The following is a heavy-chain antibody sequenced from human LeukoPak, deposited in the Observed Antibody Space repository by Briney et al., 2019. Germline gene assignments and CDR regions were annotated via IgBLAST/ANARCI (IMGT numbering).Heavy chain of an antibody. D-gene: IGHD1-26*01. CDR3: ARRRGSSERIDY. J-gene: IGHJ4*02. Sequence: GESLKISCKGSGYNFSNYWIAWVRQMPGKGLEWMGIIYPNDSDTRYRPSFQGQVIISVDKSISTAYLQWSSLKASDTAMYYCARRRGSSERIDYWGQGTLVTVSS. CDR2: IYPNDSDT. V-gene: IGHV5-51*01. CDR1: GYNFSNYW.